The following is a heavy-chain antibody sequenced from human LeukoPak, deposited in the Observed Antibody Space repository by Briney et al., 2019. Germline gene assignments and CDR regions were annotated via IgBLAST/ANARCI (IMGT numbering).Heavy chain of an antibody. V-gene: IGHV3-21*01. D-gene: IGHD4-17*01. Sequence: GGSLRLSCAASGFTFSSYEMNWVRQAPGKGLEWVSSISSSSNYIYYADSVRGRFTISRDNAKNSLYLQMNSLRAEDTAVYYCAGGDGDYDYFDYWGQGILVTVSS. J-gene: IGHJ4*02. CDR2: ISSSSNYI. CDR1: GFTFSSYE. CDR3: AGGDGDYDYFDY.